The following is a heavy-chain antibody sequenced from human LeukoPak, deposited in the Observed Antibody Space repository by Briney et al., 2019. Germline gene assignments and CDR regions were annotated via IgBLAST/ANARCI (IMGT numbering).Heavy chain of an antibody. CDR2: MNPNSGNT. Sequence: ASVKVSCKASGYTFTSYDINWVRQATGQGLEWMGWMNPNSGNTGYAKKFQGRVTMTRNTSISTAYMELSSLRSEDTAVYYCARGRWYSGSEIDYWGQGTLVTVSS. J-gene: IGHJ4*02. CDR1: GYTFTSYD. CDR3: ARGRWYSGSEIDY. D-gene: IGHD1-26*01. V-gene: IGHV1-8*01.